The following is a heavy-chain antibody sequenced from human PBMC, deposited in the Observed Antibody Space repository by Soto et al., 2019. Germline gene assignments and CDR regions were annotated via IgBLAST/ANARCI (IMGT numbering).Heavy chain of an antibody. CDR2: IISSGSTT. D-gene: IGHD2-15*01. V-gene: IGHV3-11*01. CDR3: ARGHVYCSGGGCYSAGAFDI. CDR1: GFTFSDYY. Sequence: GGSLRLSCAASGFTFSDYYMSWIRQAPGKGLEWVSYIISSGSTTYYADSVKGRFTISRDNTKNSLYLQMNTLRAEDTAVYYCARGHVYCSGGGCYSAGAFDIWGQGTMVTVSS. J-gene: IGHJ3*02.